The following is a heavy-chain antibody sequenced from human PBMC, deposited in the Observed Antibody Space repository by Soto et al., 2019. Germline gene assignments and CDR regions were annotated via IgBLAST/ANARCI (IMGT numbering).Heavy chain of an antibody. CDR1: DGSISSGGYS. V-gene: IGHV4-30-2*02. J-gene: IGHJ3*02. D-gene: IGHD6-19*01. CDR3: ATFAVDNDAFNI. Sequence: SETLSLTCAVSDGSISSGGYSWSWIRQPPGKGLEWIGYIYHSGSTYYNPSLKSRVTISIDTPKNQFSLKVTSVTAADTALYFCATFAVDNDAFNIWGQGTMVTVSS. CDR2: IYHSGST.